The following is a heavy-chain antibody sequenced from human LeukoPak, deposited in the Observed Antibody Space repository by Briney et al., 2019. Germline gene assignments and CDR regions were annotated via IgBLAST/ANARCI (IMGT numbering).Heavy chain of an antibody. CDR2: ISSSNCTI. D-gene: IGHD1-7*01. V-gene: IGHV3-48*04. CDR3: ATAGNYRFDY. Sequence: VSYISSSNCTIYYADSVKGRFTISRDNAKNTLYLQMNSLRAEDTAVYYCATAGNYRFDYWGQGTLVTVSS. J-gene: IGHJ4*02.